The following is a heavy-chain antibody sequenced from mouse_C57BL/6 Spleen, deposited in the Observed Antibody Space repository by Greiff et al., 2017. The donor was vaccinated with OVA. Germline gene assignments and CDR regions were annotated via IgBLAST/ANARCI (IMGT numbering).Heavy chain of an antibody. CDR3: ARGVTYYFDY. V-gene: IGHV5-4*03. CDR2: ISDGGSYT. J-gene: IGHJ2*01. Sequence: EVKLVESGGGLVKPGGSLKLSCAASGFTFSSYAMSWVRQTPEKRLEWVATISDGGSYTYYPDNVKGRFTISRDNAKNNLYLQMSHLKSEDTAMYYCARGVTYYFDYWGKGTTLTVSS. D-gene: IGHD2-2*01. CDR1: GFTFSSYA.